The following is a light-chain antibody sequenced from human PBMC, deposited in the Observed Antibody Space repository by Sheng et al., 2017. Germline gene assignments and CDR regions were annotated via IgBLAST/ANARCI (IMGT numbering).Light chain of an antibody. CDR2: GAS. J-gene: IGKJ2*01. CDR1: QSLDIN. V-gene: IGKV3-15*01. Sequence: ETVMTQSPDTLSVSPGERATLSCRASQSLDINLAWYQQKPGQAPSLLIYGASTRATGVPARFSGSGSGTEFTLIISSLQSEDFAVYYCQQYDNWPYTFGQGTNLEIK. CDR3: QQYDNWPYT.